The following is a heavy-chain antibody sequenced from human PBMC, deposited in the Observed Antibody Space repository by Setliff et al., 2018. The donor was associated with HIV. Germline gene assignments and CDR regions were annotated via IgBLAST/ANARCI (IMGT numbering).Heavy chain of an antibody. J-gene: IGHJ6*02. CDR3: EAATVGETGYYGIDV. CDR1: GDSINSGTYY. Sequence: SETLSLTCTVSGDSINSGTYYWSWIRQPAGKGLEWIGRLHLSGDTNYNPSLTSRVTMSVDTSKNQFSLKLNSVTAADTAVYYCEAATVGETGYYGIDVWGPGTTVTVSS. CDR2: LHLSGDT. V-gene: IGHV4-61*02. D-gene: IGHD1-26*01.